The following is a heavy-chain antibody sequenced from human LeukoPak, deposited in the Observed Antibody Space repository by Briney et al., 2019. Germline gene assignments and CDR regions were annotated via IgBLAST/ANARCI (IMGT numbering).Heavy chain of an antibody. J-gene: IGHJ4*02. CDR3: ATSPLSLAAAGTDY. D-gene: IGHD6-13*01. V-gene: IGHV1-2*02. Sequence: ASVKVSCKASGYTFTGYYMHWVRQAPGQGLEWMGWINPNSGGTNYAQKFQGRVTMTRDTSISTAYMELSRLRSDDTAVYYCATSPLSLAAAGTDYWGQGTLVTVSS. CDR2: INPNSGGT. CDR1: GYTFTGYY.